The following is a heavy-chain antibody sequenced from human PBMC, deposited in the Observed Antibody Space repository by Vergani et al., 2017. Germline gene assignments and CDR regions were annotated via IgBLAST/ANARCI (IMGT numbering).Heavy chain of an antibody. D-gene: IGHD4-17*01. CDR3: AKVPNGDYCGAVDS. J-gene: IGHJ5*01. CDR2: ISSSSSYI. V-gene: IGHV3-21*04. Sequence: EVQLVASGGGLVKPGGSLRLSCAASGFTFSSYSMNWVRQAPGKGLEWVSSISSSSSYIYYADSVKGRFTISRDNAKNTLSLQMNSLRVEDTAVYYCAKVPNGDYCGAVDSWGPGTLVTVSS. CDR1: GFTFSSYS.